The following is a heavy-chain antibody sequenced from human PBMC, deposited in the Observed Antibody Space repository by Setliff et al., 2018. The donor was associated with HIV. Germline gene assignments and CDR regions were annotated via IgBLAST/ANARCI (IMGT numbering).Heavy chain of an antibody. J-gene: IGHJ6*03. D-gene: IGHD2-2*01. CDR3: ARWVPYCTSTDCHRWLYYYMDV. CDR1: GGTFSSYS. V-gene: IGHV1-69*10. Sequence: ASVKVSCKASGGTFSSYSVTWVRQAPGQGLEWMGGIIIGNYAQKFQGRVTITADESTSTAYMELSSLRSEDTAVYYCARWVPYCTSTDCHRWLYYYMDVWGKGTTVTVSS. CDR2: IIIG.